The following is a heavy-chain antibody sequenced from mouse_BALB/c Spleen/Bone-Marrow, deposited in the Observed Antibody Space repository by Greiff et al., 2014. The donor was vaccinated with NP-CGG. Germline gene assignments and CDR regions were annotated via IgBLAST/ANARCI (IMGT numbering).Heavy chain of an antibody. CDR3: ARKDYGSRGGYFDV. D-gene: IGHD1-1*01. CDR1: GFSFTNYG. Sequence: QVQVKQSGPGLVSPSQSLSITCTVSGFSFTNYGVHWVRQPPGKGLEWLGLIWVGGSTNYNSALMSRLSISKDNSKSQVFLKMNSLQTDDPAMYYCARKDYGSRGGYFDVWGAGTTVTVSS. J-gene: IGHJ1*01. CDR2: IWVGGST. V-gene: IGHV2-9*02.